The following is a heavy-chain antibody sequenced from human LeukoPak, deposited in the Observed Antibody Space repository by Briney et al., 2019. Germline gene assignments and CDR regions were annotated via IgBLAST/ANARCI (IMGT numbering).Heavy chain of an antibody. J-gene: IGHJ4*02. V-gene: IGHV4-59*12. Sequence: PSETLSLTCTVSGGSISSYYWSWIRQPPGKGLEWIGYIYYSGSTNYNPSLKSRVTISVDTSKNQFSLKLSSVTAADTAVYYCARSWHDFWSGYSLYFDYWGQGTLVTVSS. D-gene: IGHD3-3*01. CDR3: ARSWHDFWSGYSLYFDY. CDR2: IYYSGST. CDR1: GGSISSYY.